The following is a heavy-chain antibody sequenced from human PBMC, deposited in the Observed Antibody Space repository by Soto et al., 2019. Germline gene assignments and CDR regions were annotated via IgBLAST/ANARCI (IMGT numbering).Heavy chain of an antibody. Sequence: QVQLVQSGAEVKKPGSSVKVSCKASGGTFGSYAISWVRQAPGQGLEWMGGIIPIPGTANYAQKFQGRVTIAADESTSTAYMELSSLRSEDTAVYYCASSQGSSTSLEIYYYYYYGMDVWGPGTTVTVSS. CDR1: GGTFGSYA. D-gene: IGHD2-2*01. V-gene: IGHV1-69*01. J-gene: IGHJ6*02. CDR2: IIPIPGTA. CDR3: ASSQGSSTSLEIYYYYYYGMDV.